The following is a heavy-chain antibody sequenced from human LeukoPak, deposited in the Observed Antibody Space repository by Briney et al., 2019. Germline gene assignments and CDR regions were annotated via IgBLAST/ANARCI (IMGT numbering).Heavy chain of an antibody. CDR1: GGSFSGYY. CDR3: ARGASKEYYFDY. D-gene: IGHD2-2*01. V-gene: IGHV4-34*01. Sequence: SETLSLTCAVYGGSFSGYYWSWIRQPPGKGLEWIGEINHSGSTNYNPSLKSRVTISVDTSKNQFSLKLSSVTAADTAVYYCARGASKEYYFDYWGQGTLVTVSS. J-gene: IGHJ4*02. CDR2: INHSGST.